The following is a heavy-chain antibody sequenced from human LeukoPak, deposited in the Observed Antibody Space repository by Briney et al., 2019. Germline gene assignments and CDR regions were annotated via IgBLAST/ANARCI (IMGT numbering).Heavy chain of an antibody. CDR2: INPNSGGT. D-gene: IGHD3-22*01. J-gene: IGHJ4*02. V-gene: IGHV1-2*02. CDR3: ARGANVIVGAYSV. Sequence: GASVKVSCKASGYTFTGYYRHWVRQAPGQGLEWMGWINPNSGGTSYAQKFQGRVTMTRDTSIRTAYMELSRLRSDDTAVYYCARGANVIVGAYSVWGQGPRVTVSS. CDR1: GYTFTGYY.